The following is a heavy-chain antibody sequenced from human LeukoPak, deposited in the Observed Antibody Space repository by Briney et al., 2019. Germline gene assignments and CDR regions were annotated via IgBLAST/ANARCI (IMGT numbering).Heavy chain of an antibody. V-gene: IGHV1-8*01. CDR2: MNPNSGNT. CDR1: GYTLTGMV. J-gene: IGHJ6*02. Sequence: GASVKVSCKASGYTLTGMVTNWVRRAIDKGLDGMEWMNPNSGNTGYAQKFQGRVTMTRNTSISTAYMELSSLRSEDTAVYYCARPLDTGYYYGMDVWGQGTTVTVSS. D-gene: IGHD5-18*01. CDR3: ARPLDTGYYYGMDV.